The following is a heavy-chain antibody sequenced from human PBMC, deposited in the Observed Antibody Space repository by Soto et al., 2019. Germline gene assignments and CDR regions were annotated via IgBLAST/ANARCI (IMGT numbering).Heavy chain of an antibody. J-gene: IGHJ4*02. CDR1: GGSITSSGSA. V-gene: IGHV4-39*01. CDR2: IDYSGNI. CDR3: ARHIHNQGFEYYFDS. Sequence: QLQLQESGPGLVKPSETLSLTCNASGGSITSSGSAWGWIRQSPGKGLEWIGTIDYSGNIYYIPSLKSRITISVDTSKNQISLKLCSVTAADTAVYYCARHIHNQGFEYYFDSWGQGTLVTVSS. D-gene: IGHD1-1*01.